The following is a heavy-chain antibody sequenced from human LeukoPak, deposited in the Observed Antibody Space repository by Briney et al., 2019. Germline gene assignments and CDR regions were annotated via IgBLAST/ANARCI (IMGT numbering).Heavy chain of an antibody. D-gene: IGHD1-14*01. Sequence: GGSLRLSCAASGFTFDDYGMSWVRQAPGKGLVWVSRINSDGSSTSYADSVKGRFTISRDNAKNTLYLQMNSLRADDTAVYYCARDRGTIAEPYYFDYWGQGTLVTVSS. CDR2: INSDGSST. J-gene: IGHJ4*02. V-gene: IGHV3-74*01. CDR3: ARDRGTIAEPYYFDY. CDR1: GFTFDDYG.